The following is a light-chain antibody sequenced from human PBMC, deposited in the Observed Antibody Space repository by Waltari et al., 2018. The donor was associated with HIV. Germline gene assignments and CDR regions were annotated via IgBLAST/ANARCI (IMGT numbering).Light chain of an antibody. CDR3: QQSYSTPVT. CDR1: QSISSY. J-gene: IGKJ5*01. V-gene: IGKV1-39*01. Sequence: DLQITQSPSSLSASLGDRVAITCRASQSISSYLNWYQQKPGKAPKLLIYAASSLQSGVPSRFSGSGSGTDFTLTISSLQPEDFATYYCQQSYSTPVTFGQGTRLEIK. CDR2: AAS.